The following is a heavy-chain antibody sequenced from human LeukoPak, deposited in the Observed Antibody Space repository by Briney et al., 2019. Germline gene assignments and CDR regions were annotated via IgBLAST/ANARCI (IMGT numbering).Heavy chain of an antibody. Sequence: GGSLRLSCAASGFTFSSYAMSWVRQAPGKGLGWVSAISGSGGSTYYADSVKGRFTISRDNSKNTLYLQMNSLRAEDTAVYYCATSRGSSWSNFDYWGQGTLVTVSS. CDR3: ATSRGSSWSNFDY. J-gene: IGHJ4*02. CDR1: GFTFSSYA. D-gene: IGHD6-13*01. CDR2: ISGSGGST. V-gene: IGHV3-23*01.